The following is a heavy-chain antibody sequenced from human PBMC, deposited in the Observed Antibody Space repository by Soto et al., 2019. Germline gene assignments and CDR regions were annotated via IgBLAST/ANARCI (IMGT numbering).Heavy chain of an antibody. Sequence: GGSLRLSCAASGFTFSGYAMRWVRQAPGKGLEWVSTITGTGGKTYYAGSVKGRFTISRDNSKNTMYLQINSLTAEDTAVYYCAKDLHTSSSEWRYYFGMDVWGQGTTVTVSS. CDR1: GFTFSGYA. J-gene: IGHJ6*02. CDR3: AKDLHTSSSEWRYYFGMDV. V-gene: IGHV3-23*01. CDR2: ITGTGGKT. D-gene: IGHD6-6*01.